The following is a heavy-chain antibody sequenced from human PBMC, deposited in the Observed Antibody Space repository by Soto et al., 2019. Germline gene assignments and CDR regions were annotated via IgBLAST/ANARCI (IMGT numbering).Heavy chain of an antibody. CDR1: GYTFTSYA. D-gene: IGHD6-19*01. J-gene: IGHJ6*02. V-gene: IGHV1-18*01. Sequence: ASVKVSCKASGYTFTSYAMHWVRQAPGQGLEWMGWISAYNGNTNYAQKLQGRVTMTTDTSTSTAYMELRSLRSDDTAVYYCGAGIYYYYGMDVWGQGTTVTVSS. CDR2: ISAYNGNT. CDR3: GAGIYYYYGMDV.